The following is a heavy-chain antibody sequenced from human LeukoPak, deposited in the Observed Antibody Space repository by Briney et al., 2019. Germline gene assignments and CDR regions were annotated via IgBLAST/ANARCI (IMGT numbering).Heavy chain of an antibody. CDR1: GGSFSGYY. J-gene: IGHJ4*02. Sequence: PSETLSLTCAVYGGSFSGYYWSWIRQPPGKGLEWIGEINHSGSTNYNPSLKSRVTISVDTSKNQFSLKLSSVTAADTAVYYCAREGISSGWPYFDYWGQGTLVTVSS. D-gene: IGHD6-19*01. CDR2: INHSGST. CDR3: AREGISSGWPYFDY. V-gene: IGHV4-34*01.